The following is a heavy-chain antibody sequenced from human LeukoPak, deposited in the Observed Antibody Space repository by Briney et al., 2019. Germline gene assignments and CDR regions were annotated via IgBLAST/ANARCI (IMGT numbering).Heavy chain of an antibody. J-gene: IGHJ6*02. Sequence: GGSLRLSCAASGFTFSHYWMHWVRQAPGKGLVWVSRINSDGSSTTYADSVKGRFTIPRDNAKNTLYLQMNSLRADDTAVYYCARDGAAYYYYYGMDVWGQGTTVTVSS. CDR2: INSDGSST. CDR1: GFTFSHYW. D-gene: IGHD3-16*01. CDR3: ARDGAAYYYYYGMDV. V-gene: IGHV3-74*01.